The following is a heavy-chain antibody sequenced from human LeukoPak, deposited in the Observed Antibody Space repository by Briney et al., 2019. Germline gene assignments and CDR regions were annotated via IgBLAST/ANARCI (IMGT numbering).Heavy chain of an antibody. Sequence: SGTLSLTCAVSGGAINNHNWWSWVRPPPGKGVEGIGEIYHSGSTNYNPSLNSRVTISVVKSKNQFSLKLSSVTAADTAVYYCARGGSSGWSFDYWGQGTLVTVSS. CDR3: ARGGSSGWSFDY. D-gene: IGHD6-19*01. CDR2: IYHSGST. CDR1: GGAINNHNW. J-gene: IGHJ4*02. V-gene: IGHV4-4*02.